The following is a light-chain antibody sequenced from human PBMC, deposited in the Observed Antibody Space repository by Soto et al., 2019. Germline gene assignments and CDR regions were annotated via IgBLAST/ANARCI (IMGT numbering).Light chain of an antibody. J-gene: IGKJ3*01. CDR1: QSVSFN. Sequence: EIVMTQSPATLSVSPGDRATLSCWASQSVSFNLAWYQQKPGQAPRLLIYGASSRATGVPARFSASGSGTEFTLTIRSLKSEDFAVYYCQQYNDWPFTFGPGTKVDIK. V-gene: IGKV3-15*01. CDR3: QQYNDWPFT. CDR2: GAS.